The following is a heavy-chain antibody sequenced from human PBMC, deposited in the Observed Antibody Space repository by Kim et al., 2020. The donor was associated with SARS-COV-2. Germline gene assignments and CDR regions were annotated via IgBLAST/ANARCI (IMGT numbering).Heavy chain of an antibody. J-gene: IGHJ4*02. D-gene: IGHD3-22*01. CDR2: ISGSGGST. CDR1: GFTFSSYD. CDR3: AKEARGEITMIVVVTPAFDY. V-gene: IGHV3-23*01. Sequence: GGSLRLSCAASGFTFSSYDMSWVRQAPGKGLEWVSAISGSGGSTYYADSVKGRFTISRDNSKNTLYLQMNSLRAEDTAVYYCAKEARGEITMIVVVTPAFDYWGQGTLVTVSS.